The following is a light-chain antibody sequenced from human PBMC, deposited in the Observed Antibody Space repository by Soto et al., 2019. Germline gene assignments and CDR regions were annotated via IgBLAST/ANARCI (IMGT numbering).Light chain of an antibody. Sequence: SPLSGRASQSISNYLGWYQHKPGQAPRLITHDAPNRATATPPRFSGSGSGTDFTLTISSLEPEDFAVYYCQQRSAGVPFGKVTRLEIK. CDR2: DAP. V-gene: IGKV3-11*01. J-gene: IGKJ5*01. CDR3: QQRSAGVP. CDR1: QSISNY.